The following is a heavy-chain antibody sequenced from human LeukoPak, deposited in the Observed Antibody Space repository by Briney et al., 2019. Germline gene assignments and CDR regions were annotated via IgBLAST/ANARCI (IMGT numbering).Heavy chain of an antibody. Sequence: PGGSLRLSCAASGFTVSSNYMTWIRQAPGKGLECLSYISPTGSDISYADSVKGRFTISRDNAKNSLYLQMNSLRDDDTAVYYCTRDPRLTDYWGQGTLVTGSS. CDR1: GFTVSSNY. CDR3: TRDPRLTDY. CDR2: ISPTGSDI. V-gene: IGHV3-11*04. J-gene: IGHJ4*02.